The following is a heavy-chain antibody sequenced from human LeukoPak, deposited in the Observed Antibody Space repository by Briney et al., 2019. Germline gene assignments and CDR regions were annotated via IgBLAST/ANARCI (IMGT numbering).Heavy chain of an antibody. Sequence: ASVKVSCKASGYTFTGYYMHWVRQAPGQGLEWMGWINPNSGGTNYAQKFQGRVTMTRDTSISTAYMELSRLRSDDTAVYYRVRWEDNYDSSGYYFYWGQGTLVTVSS. V-gene: IGHV1-2*02. CDR2: INPNSGGT. J-gene: IGHJ4*02. D-gene: IGHD3-22*01. CDR3: VRWEDNYDSSGYYFY. CDR1: GYTFTGYY.